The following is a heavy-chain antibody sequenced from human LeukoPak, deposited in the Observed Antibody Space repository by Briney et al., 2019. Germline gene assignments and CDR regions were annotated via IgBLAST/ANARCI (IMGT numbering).Heavy chain of an antibody. J-gene: IGHJ5*02. CDR1: GFTFSSYS. CDR3: ARGGGSSTSKNWFDP. Sequence: GESLRLSCAASGFTFSSYSMNWIRQAPGKGLEWVSSISSSSSYIYYADSVKGRFTISRDNAKNSLYLQMNSLRAEDTAVYYCARGGGSSTSKNWFDPWGQGTLVTVSS. V-gene: IGHV3-21*01. D-gene: IGHD3-16*01. CDR2: ISSSSSYI.